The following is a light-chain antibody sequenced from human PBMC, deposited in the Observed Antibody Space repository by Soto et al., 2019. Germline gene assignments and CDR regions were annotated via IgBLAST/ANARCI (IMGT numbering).Light chain of an antibody. Sequence: QSALTQPPSASGTPGQRVTISCSGSSSNIGGNYVYWYQQLPGAAPKLLIYRNNLRPSGVPDRFSGSKSGTSASLAISGLRSEDEADYYCAAWDDTLSGLYVFGTGTKVPVL. V-gene: IGLV1-47*01. CDR2: RNN. J-gene: IGLJ1*01. CDR1: SSNIGGNY. CDR3: AAWDDTLSGLYV.